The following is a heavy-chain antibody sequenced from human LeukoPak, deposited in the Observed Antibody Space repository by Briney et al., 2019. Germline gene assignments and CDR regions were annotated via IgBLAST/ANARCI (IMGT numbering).Heavy chain of an antibody. CDR3: ARVARDGYNL. CDR1: GGSISSYY. CDR2: IYYSGNT. Sequence: SETLSLTCTVSGGSISSYYWSWIRQPPGKGLEWIGYIYYSGNTNYNPSLESRVTISVDTSKNHFSLKLSSVTAADTAIYYCARVARDGYNLWGQGTLVTDSS. D-gene: IGHD5-24*01. V-gene: IGHV4-59*01. J-gene: IGHJ4*02.